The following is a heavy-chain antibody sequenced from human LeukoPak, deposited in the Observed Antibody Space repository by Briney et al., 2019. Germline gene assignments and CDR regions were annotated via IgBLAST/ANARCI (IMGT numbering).Heavy chain of an antibody. Sequence: GSSVKVSCKASGGTFSSYAISWVRQAPGQGLEWMGRIIPIFGTANYAQKFQGRVTITTDESTSKAYMELSSLRSEDTAVYYCAREGIAAAGTVVPFDPWGQGTLVTVSS. J-gene: IGHJ5*02. D-gene: IGHD6-13*01. CDR2: IIPIFGTA. CDR3: AREGIAAAGTVVPFDP. CDR1: GGTFSSYA. V-gene: IGHV1-69*05.